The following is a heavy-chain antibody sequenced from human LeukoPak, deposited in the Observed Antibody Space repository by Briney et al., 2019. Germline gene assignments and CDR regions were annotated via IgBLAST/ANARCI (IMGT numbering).Heavy chain of an antibody. Sequence: SETLSLTCAVYGGSFSGYYWSWIRQPPGKGLEWIGEINHSGSTNYNPSLKSRVTISVDPSKNQFSLKLSSVTAADTAVYYCARLAYSGSYCLFDYWGQGTLVTVSS. D-gene: IGHD1-26*01. V-gene: IGHV4-34*01. CDR2: INHSGST. J-gene: IGHJ4*02. CDR3: ARLAYSGSYCLFDY. CDR1: GGSFSGYY.